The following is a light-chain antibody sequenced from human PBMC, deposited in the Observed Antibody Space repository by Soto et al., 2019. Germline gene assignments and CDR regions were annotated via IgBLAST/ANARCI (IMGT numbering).Light chain of an antibody. J-gene: IGKJ2*01. V-gene: IGKV1-39*01. CDR2: AAS. CDR3: QQSYSTPYP. CDR1: QSISSY. Sequence: DIQITQSPSSLSASVGDRVTITCRASQSISSYLNWYQQKPGKAPQLLIYAASCLQSGVPSRFSGSGSGTDFTLPISSLQAEDFATYYCQQSYSTPYPFGQGNTLEIK.